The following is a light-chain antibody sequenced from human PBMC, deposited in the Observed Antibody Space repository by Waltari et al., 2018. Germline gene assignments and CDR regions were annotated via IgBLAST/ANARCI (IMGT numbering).Light chain of an antibody. V-gene: IGKV1-39*01. J-gene: IGKJ2*01. CDR3: QQSYDIPHT. CDR1: ANIGIF. Sequence: DVQMTQSPSSLSASVGVRVTITCRAGANIGIFLNWYQQQPGKAPKLLIFDASSLQSGVPSRFSGSGSGTDFSLTITNLQPEDFATYYCQQSYDIPHTFGQGTKLDIK. CDR2: DAS.